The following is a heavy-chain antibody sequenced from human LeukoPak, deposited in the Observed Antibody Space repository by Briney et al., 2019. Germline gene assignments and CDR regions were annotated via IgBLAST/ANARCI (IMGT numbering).Heavy chain of an antibody. CDR1: GYTFTSYG. D-gene: IGHD6-19*01. J-gene: IGHJ4*02. CDR2: ISAYNGNT. Sequence: AAVKVSCKASGYTFTSYGISWVRQAPGQGLEWMGWISAYNGNTNYAQKLQGRVTMTTDTSTSTAYMELRSLRSDDTAVYYCARVYSSGWYMDYWGQGTLVTVSS. CDR3: ARVYSSGWYMDY. V-gene: IGHV1-18*01.